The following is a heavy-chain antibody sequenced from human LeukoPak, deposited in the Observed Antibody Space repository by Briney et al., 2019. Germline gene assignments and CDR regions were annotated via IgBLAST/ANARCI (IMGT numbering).Heavy chain of an antibody. J-gene: IGHJ6*02. CDR3: ARVLTPYCSGGSCYSGFYYYYGMDV. CDR2: MNPNSGNT. Sequence: ASVKVSCKASGYTFTSYDINWVRQATGQGLEWMGWMNPNSGNTGYAQKFQGRVTMTRNTSISTAYTELSSLRSEDTAVYYCARVLTPYCSGGSCYSGFYYYYGMDVWGQGTTVTVSS. D-gene: IGHD2-15*01. CDR1: GYTFTSYD. V-gene: IGHV1-8*01.